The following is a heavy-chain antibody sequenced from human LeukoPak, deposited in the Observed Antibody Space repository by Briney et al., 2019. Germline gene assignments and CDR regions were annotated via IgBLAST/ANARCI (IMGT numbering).Heavy chain of an antibody. V-gene: IGHV3-30*02. D-gene: IGHD3-10*01. CDR3: AKDLMRDRWFGES. CDR1: EFTFSSHD. J-gene: IGHJ5*02. Sequence: GGSLRLSCASSEFTFSSHDMSWVRQAPGMGPEWVAFIRYDGNDKFYAESVKGRFTISRDTSRNTLYLQMSNLRPEDAAVYYCAKDLMRDRWFGESWGQGTLVTVSS. CDR2: IRYDGNDK.